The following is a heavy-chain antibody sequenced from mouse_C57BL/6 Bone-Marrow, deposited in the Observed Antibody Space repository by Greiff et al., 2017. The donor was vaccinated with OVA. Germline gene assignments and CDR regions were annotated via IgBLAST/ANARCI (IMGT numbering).Heavy chain of an antibody. Sequence: EVKLMESGGDLVKPGGSLKLSCAASGFTFSSYGMSWVRQTPDKRLEWVATISSGGSYTYYPDSVKGRFTISRDNAKNTLYLQMSSLKSEDTAMYYCARQSRYYGSSLFAYWGQGTLVTVSA. D-gene: IGHD1-1*01. V-gene: IGHV5-6*01. J-gene: IGHJ3*01. CDR2: ISSGGSYT. CDR3: ARQSRYYGSSLFAY. CDR1: GFTFSSYG.